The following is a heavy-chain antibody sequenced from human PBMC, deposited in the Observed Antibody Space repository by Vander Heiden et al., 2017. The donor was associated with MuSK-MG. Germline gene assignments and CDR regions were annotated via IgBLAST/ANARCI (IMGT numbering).Heavy chain of an antibody. CDR1: GGSVSSYSYD. V-gene: IGHV4-39*07. Sequence: QLQVQESGPGLVRPSETLSLTCTVSGGSVSSYSYDWGWLRQPPGKGLEWIGSISSSGAISYNPSLKRRITISADTSNNQVSLELTSVTAADTAVYYCARDHPLWGEYYYAMDVWGQGTTVTVSS. CDR2: ISSSGAI. J-gene: IGHJ6*02. D-gene: IGHD3-16*01. CDR3: ARDHPLWGEYYYAMDV.